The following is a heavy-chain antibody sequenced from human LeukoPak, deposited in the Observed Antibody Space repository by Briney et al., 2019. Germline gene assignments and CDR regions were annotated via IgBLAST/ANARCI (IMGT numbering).Heavy chain of an antibody. CDR2: IKSKAYNYAT. V-gene: IGHV3-73*01. CDR1: GFTFSGSA. J-gene: IGHJ6*02. D-gene: IGHD3-10*01. CDR3: ARITDYYGMDV. Sequence: PGESLKISCAASGFTFSGSAIHWVRQASGKGLEWIGRIKSKAYNYATTYAASVKGRFSISRDDSKSTAYLQMNSLKTEDTAVYYCARITDYYGMDVWGQGTTVTVSS.